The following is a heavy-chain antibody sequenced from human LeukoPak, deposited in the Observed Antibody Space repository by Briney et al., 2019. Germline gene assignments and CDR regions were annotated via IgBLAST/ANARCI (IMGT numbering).Heavy chain of an antibody. D-gene: IGHD3-16*01. J-gene: IGHJ4*02. CDR2: ISGSGGST. CDR3: ARRLIQLGEFGIDY. Sequence: RGSLRLSCAASGFTFSSYAMSWVRQAPGKGLEWVSAISGSGGSTYYADSVKGRFTISRDNSKNTLCLQMNSLRAEDTAVYYCARRLIQLGEFGIDYWGQGTLVTVSS. V-gene: IGHV3-23*01. CDR1: GFTFSSYA.